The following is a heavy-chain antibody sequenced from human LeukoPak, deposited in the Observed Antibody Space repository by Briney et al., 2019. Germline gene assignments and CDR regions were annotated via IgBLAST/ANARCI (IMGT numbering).Heavy chain of an antibody. Sequence: PGGSLRLSCAASGFTFSSCCKSWVRKAPGKGLEWVANIKKDGSEKYYVDSVKGRFSISRDNAMNSLYLQMNSLSAEDTDVYYCARDKARYMVVVPAASGGDYWGQGTLVTVSS. CDR2: IKKDGSEK. D-gene: IGHD2-2*01. CDR1: GFTFSSCC. CDR3: ARDKARYMVVVPAASGGDY. J-gene: IGHJ4*02. V-gene: IGHV3-7*01.